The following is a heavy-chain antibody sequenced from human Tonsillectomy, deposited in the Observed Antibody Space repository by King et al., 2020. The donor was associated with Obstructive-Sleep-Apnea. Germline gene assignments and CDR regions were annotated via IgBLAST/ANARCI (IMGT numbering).Heavy chain of an antibody. D-gene: IGHD3-10*01. V-gene: IGHV4-30-4*07. Sequence: QLQESGPGLVKPSQTLSLTCAVSGGSISSGGYSWSWIRQPPGKGLEWIGYIYYSGSTYYNPSLKSRVTISVDTSKNQFSLKLSSVTAADTAVYYCARESRVRFGEFTNPNYYYYGMDVWGQGTTVTVSS. CDR3: ARESRVRFGEFTNPNYYYYGMDV. J-gene: IGHJ6*02. CDR1: GGSISSGGYS. CDR2: IYYSGST.